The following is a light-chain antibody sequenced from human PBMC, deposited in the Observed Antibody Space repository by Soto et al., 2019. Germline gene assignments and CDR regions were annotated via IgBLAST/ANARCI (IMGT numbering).Light chain of an antibody. CDR1: SSNIGAHYD. Sequence: QSVLTQPPPVSGAPGQRVTISCTGSSSNIGAHYDVHWYQQLPGTAPKLLIYGNSNRPSGVPDRFSGSKSGTSASLAITGLQAEDEADYYCQSYDNSLSVYVFGTGTKVT. CDR2: GNS. CDR3: QSYDNSLSVYV. J-gene: IGLJ1*01. V-gene: IGLV1-40*01.